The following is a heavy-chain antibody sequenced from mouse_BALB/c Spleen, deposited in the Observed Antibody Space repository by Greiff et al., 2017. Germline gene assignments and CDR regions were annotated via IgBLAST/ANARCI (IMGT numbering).Heavy chain of an antibody. J-gene: IGHJ3*01. Sequence: QVQLQQPGAELVKPGASVKLSCKASGYTFTSYYMYWVKQRPGQGLEWIGGINPSNGGTNFNEKFKSKATLTVDKSSSTAYMQLSSLTSEDSAVYYCTRSTMISWFAYWGQGTLVTVSA. CDR2: INPSNGGT. CDR1: GYTFTSYY. V-gene: IGHV1S16*01. CDR3: TRSTMISWFAY. D-gene: IGHD2-4*01.